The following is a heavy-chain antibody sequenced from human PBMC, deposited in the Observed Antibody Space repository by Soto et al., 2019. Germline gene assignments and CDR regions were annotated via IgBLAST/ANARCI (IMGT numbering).Heavy chain of an antibody. CDR3: AKARGANNWANYYGLDV. V-gene: IGHV3-30*18. Sequence: QVQLVESGGGVVQSGKSLRLSCVASGFVFRDFGMHWVRQAPGQGLEWVALITYDGTYAHYLSVVQGRFTISRDDDRDTVSLQMDSLRPEDSGIYYCAKARGANNWANYYGLDVWGQGTTVTVSS. D-gene: IGHD2-15*01. CDR1: GFVFRDFG. CDR2: ITYDGTYA. J-gene: IGHJ6*02.